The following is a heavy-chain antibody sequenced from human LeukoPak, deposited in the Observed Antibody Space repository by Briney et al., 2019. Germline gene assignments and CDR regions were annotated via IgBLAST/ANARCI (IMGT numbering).Heavy chain of an antibody. D-gene: IGHD3-22*01. CDR3: ARGPDFYDSSGYYPI. CDR1: GGSISSTSYY. V-gene: IGHV4-39*01. Sequence: SETLSLTCTVSGGSISSTSYYWGWIRQPPGKGLEWIGSIYYSGSTYYNPSLKSRVTMSVDTSKNQFSLKLSSVTAADTAVYYCARGPDFYDSSGYYPIWGQGTLVTVSS. CDR2: IYYSGST. J-gene: IGHJ4*02.